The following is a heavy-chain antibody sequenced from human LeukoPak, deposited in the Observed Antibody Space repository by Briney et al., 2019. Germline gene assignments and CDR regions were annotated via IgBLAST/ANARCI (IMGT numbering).Heavy chain of an antibody. J-gene: IGHJ5*02. Sequence: GASVKVSCKASGYTFTSYGISWVRQAPGQGLEWMGWISACTGNTNYAQKLQGRVTMTTDTSTSTAYMELRSLRSDDTAVYYCARSTGIAVAAAPPDWFDPWGQGTLVTVSS. D-gene: IGHD6-19*01. V-gene: IGHV1-18*01. CDR3: ARSTGIAVAAAPPDWFDP. CDR1: GYTFTSYG. CDR2: ISACTGNT.